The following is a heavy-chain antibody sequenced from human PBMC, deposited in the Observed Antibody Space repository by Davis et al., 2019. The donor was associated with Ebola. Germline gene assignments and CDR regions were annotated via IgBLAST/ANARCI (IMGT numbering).Heavy chain of an antibody. Sequence: PGGSLRLSCAASGFTFSGSAMHWVRQASGKGLEWVGRIRSKANSYATAYAASVKGRFTISRDNAKNSLYLQMNSLRAEDTAVYYCVRGRHNSLHYFDYWGQGTLVTVSS. CDR3: VRGRHNSLHYFDY. D-gene: IGHD3-16*01. J-gene: IGHJ4*02. CDR2: IRSKANSYAT. CDR1: GFTFSGSA. V-gene: IGHV3-73*01.